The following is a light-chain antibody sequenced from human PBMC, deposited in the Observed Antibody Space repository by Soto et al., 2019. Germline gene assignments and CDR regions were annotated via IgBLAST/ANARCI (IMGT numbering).Light chain of an antibody. J-gene: IGKJ1*01. V-gene: IGKV3-20*01. CDR2: GVS. CDR1: QSVTNNQ. CDR3: YQYGSTPPT. Sequence: ELVLTQSAGTLSLSAGERYTPSCLASQSVTNNQFAWFRQRPGQAPRLLIWGVSNRATGITDRFSGSGSGTDFTITISRLEPEDFVVFYCYQYGSTPPTVGPVTKVEIK.